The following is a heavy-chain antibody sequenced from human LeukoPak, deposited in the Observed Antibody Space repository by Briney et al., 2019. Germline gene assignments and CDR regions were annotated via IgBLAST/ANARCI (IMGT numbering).Heavy chain of an antibody. J-gene: IGHJ6*03. V-gene: IGHV1-69*06. CDR3: ARGPQLWLQRGYYYYYMDV. CDR1: GGTFSSYA. Sequence: GASVKVSCKASGGTFSSYAISWVRQAPGQGLEWMGGIIPIFGTANYARKFQGRVTTTADKSTSTAYMELSSLRSEDTAVYYCARGPQLWLQRGYYYYYMDVWGKGTTVTVSS. CDR2: IIPIFGTA. D-gene: IGHD5-18*01.